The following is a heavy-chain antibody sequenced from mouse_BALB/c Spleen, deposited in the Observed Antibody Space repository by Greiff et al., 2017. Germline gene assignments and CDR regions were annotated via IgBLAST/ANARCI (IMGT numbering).Heavy chain of an antibody. CDR1: GYTFTSYW. CDR3: ARGDYGSSYGY. CDR2: IYPGDGDT. V-gene: IGHV1-87*01. Sequence: QVQLKESGAELARPGASVKLSCKASGYTFTSYWMQWVKQRPGQGLEWIGAIYPGDGDTRYTQKFKGKATLTADKSSSTAYMQLSSLASEDSAVYYCARGDYGSSYGYWGQGTTLTVSS. D-gene: IGHD1-1*01. J-gene: IGHJ2*01.